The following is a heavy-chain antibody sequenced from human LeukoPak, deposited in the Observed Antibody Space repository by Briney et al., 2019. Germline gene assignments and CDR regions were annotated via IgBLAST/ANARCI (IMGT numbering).Heavy chain of an antibody. CDR2: IYSGGYT. Sequence: GGSLRLSCAASGFTVTTNYMTWVRQAPGKGLEWVSIIYSGGYTDYADSVKGRFTISRDNSKNTLDLQMISLRAEDTAVYYCARRLEYSGSKGVFDYWGQGTLVTVSS. D-gene: IGHD1-26*01. CDR3: ARRLEYSGSKGVFDY. J-gene: IGHJ4*02. V-gene: IGHV3-66*01. CDR1: GFTVTTNY.